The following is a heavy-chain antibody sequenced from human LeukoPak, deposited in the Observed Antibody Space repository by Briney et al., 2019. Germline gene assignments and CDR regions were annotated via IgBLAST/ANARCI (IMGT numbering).Heavy chain of an antibody. D-gene: IGHD2-2*01. CDR3: ARGPPNYVVPAAMRFDP. CDR1: GGSISSGGYY. Sequence: PSETLSLTCTVSGGSISSGGYYWSWIRQHPGQGLEWIGYIYYSGSTYSNPSLKSRVTISVDTSKNQFSLKLSSVTAADTAVYYYARGPPNYVVPAAMRFDPWGQGTLVTVSS. V-gene: IGHV4-31*03. CDR2: IYYSGST. J-gene: IGHJ5*02.